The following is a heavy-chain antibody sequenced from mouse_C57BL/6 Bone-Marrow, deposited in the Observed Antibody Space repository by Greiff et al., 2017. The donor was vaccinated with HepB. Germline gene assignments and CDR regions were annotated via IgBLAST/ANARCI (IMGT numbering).Heavy chain of an antibody. CDR3: ASPGGGYFDY. CDR2: ISSGGSYT. D-gene: IGHD1-1*02. Sequence: EVKLVESGGDLVKPGGSLKLSCAASGFTFSSYGMSWVRQTPDKRLEWVATISSGGSYTYYPDSVKGRFTISRDNAKNTLYLQMSRLKSEDTAMYYCASPGGGYFDYWGQGTTLTVSS. V-gene: IGHV5-6*01. CDR1: GFTFSSYG. J-gene: IGHJ2*01.